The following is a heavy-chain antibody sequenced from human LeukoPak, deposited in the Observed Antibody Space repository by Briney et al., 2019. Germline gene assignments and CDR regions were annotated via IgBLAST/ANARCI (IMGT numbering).Heavy chain of an antibody. V-gene: IGHV1-69*01. D-gene: IGHD2-2*01. CDR1: GGTFSSYA. Sequence: GASVRVSCKASGGTFSSYAISWVRQAPGQELEWMGGIIPIFGTANYARKFQGRVTITADESTSTAYMELSSLRSEDTAVYYCARVVVPAALDALDIWGQGTMVTVSS. CDR3: ARVVVPAALDALDI. CDR2: IIPIFGTA. J-gene: IGHJ3*02.